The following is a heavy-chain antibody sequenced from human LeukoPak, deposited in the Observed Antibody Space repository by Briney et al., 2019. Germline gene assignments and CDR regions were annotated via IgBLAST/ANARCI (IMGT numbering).Heavy chain of an antibody. CDR3: ARDRDYGDYGGYFDY. Sequence: WIRQSPGKGLEWVAVISYDGSNKYYADSVKGRFTISRDNSKNTLYLQMNSLRAEDTAVYYCARDRDYGDYGGYFDYWGQGTLVTVSS. D-gene: IGHD4-17*01. CDR2: ISYDGSNK. V-gene: IGHV3-30-3*01. J-gene: IGHJ4*02.